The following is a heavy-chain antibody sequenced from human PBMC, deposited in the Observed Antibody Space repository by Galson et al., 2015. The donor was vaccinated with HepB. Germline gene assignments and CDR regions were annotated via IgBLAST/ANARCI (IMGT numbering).Heavy chain of an antibody. Sequence: CAISGDSVSSNSAAWNWIRQSPSRGLEWLGRTYYRSKWYNDYAVSVKSRITINPDTSKNQFSLQLNSVTPEDTAVYYGAREFRTDSSGWYRAHDAVDIWGQGTMVTVSS. D-gene: IGHD6-19*01. CDR3: AREFRTDSSGWYRAHDAVDI. J-gene: IGHJ3*02. CDR2: TYYRSKWYN. CDR1: GDSVSSNSAA. V-gene: IGHV6-1*01.